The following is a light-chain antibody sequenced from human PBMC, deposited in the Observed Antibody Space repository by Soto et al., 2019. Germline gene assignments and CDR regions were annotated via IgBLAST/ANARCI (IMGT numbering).Light chain of an antibody. CDR1: QSVSSSY. J-gene: IGKJ1*01. CDR3: QQYGSSRWT. V-gene: IGKV3-20*01. CDR2: GAS. Sequence: EIVLTQSPGTLSLSPGERATLSCRASQSVSSSYLAWYRQKPGQAPRLLIYGASSRATGIPDRFSGSGSGTDFTLTISRLEPEDFAVYYCQQYGSSRWTFGQGTKVEIK.